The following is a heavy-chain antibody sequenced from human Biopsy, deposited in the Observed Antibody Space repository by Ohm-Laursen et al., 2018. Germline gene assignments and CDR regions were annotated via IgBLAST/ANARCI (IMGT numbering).Heavy chain of an antibody. CDR3: AAVDYSAYTTVDH. CDR2: IYSSGGT. Sequence: GTLSLTCTVSGGSIISYYRNWIRQPAGKGLEWIGRIYSSGGTKYNPSLKSRVTMSVDTSKKQLSLKVRSVTAADTAVYFCAAVDYSAYTTVDHWGQGTLITVSS. J-gene: IGHJ4*02. V-gene: IGHV4-4*07. CDR1: GGSIISYY. D-gene: IGHD5-12*01.